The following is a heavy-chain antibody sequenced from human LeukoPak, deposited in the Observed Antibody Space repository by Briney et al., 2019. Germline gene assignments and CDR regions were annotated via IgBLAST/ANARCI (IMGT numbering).Heavy chain of an antibody. CDR2: ISSSSSMM. D-gene: IGHD7-27*01. V-gene: IGHV3-48*01. CDR1: GFTFSDYS. J-gene: IGHJ4*02. CDR3: ARDPPNWGFGY. Sequence: GGSLRLSCAASGFTFSDYSMNWVRQAPGKGLEWISYISSSSSMMYYADSVKGRFIISRDNAKKSLYLRMNSLRVEVTAVYYCARDPPNWGFGYWGQGTLVTVSS.